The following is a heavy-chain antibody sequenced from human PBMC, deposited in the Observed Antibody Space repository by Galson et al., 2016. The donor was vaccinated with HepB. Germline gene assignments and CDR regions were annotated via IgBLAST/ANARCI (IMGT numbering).Heavy chain of an antibody. Sequence: SETLSLTCTVSGASVSSSTYFWGWVRQPPGKGLEWLGSVYFGRNTNYNSSLKSRVTISIDTSKNQFSLKLSAVTAADTAVYYCAREAEDLVVADYYGMDVWGKGTTVTVSS. V-gene: IGHV4-39*07. CDR2: VYFGRNT. CDR3: AREAEDLVVADYYGMDV. CDR1: GASVSSSTYF. J-gene: IGHJ6*04. D-gene: IGHD2-15*01.